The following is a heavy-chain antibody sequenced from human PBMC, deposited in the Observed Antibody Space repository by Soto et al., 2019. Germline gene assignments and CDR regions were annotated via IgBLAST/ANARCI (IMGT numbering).Heavy chain of an antibody. J-gene: IGHJ4*02. D-gene: IGHD6-19*01. V-gene: IGHV3-11*01. CDR3: AKDHRHGSDWTERKFDS. CDR1: GFTFSDYY. CDR2: ISSGGDTM. Sequence: QVQLVESGGGLVKPGGSLRLSCAASGFTFSDYYMSWIRQAPGKGLEWISYISSGGDTMYYVDSVKGRFTISRDNAKNSLYLQMDSLGAEDTALYFCAKDHRHGSDWTERKFDSWGQGTLVTVSS.